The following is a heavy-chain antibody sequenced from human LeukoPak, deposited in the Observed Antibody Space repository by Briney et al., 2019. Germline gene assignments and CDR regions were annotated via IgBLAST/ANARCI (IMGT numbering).Heavy chain of an antibody. J-gene: IGHJ4*02. V-gene: IGHV1-18*01. Sequence: ASVKVSCKASGYTFTDSGNNWVRQAPGQGLEWMGWISAYNGNTHYAQNLQGRVTMTTDKSTSTAYMELRSLRSDDTAVYYCAKDLYYYGSSGYYGEYWGQGTLVTVSS. CDR3: AKDLYYYGSSGYYGEY. CDR1: GYTFTDSG. D-gene: IGHD3-22*01. CDR2: ISAYNGNT.